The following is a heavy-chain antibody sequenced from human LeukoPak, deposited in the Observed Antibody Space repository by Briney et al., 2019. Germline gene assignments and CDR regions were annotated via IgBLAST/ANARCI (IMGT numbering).Heavy chain of an antibody. CDR3: AKDLSRAVAADWFDP. CDR1: GFTFSNYD. Sequence: PGGSLRLSCAASGFTFSNYDMSWFRQPPGKGLEWVSSISDSGGSTYYADSVKGRFTISRDTSKNTLYLQMTNLRAADTAVYYCAKDLSRAVAADWFDPWDQGALVTVSS. V-gene: IGHV3-23*01. D-gene: IGHD6-19*01. CDR2: ISDSGGST. J-gene: IGHJ5*02.